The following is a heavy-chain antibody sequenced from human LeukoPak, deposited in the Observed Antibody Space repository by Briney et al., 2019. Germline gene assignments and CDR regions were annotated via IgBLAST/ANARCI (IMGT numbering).Heavy chain of an antibody. CDR3: AREITMVREVSWFDP. D-gene: IGHD3-10*01. CDR1: GGSISSSNW. CDR2: IYHSGST. Sequence: SETLSLTCAVSGGSISSSNWWSWVRQPPGKGLEWIGEIYHSGSTNYNPSLKSRVTISVDKSKNQFSLKLSSVTAADTAVYYCAREITMVREVSWFDPWGQGTLVTVSS. J-gene: IGHJ5*02. V-gene: IGHV4-4*02.